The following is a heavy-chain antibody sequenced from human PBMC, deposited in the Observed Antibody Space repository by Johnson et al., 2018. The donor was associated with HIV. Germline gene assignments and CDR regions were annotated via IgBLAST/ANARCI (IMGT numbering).Heavy chain of an antibody. CDR1: GFTFSSYD. D-gene: IGHD5-24*01. CDR3: AKDCGRWLQSDAFDI. CDR2: ISGSGGST. Sequence: EVQLVESGGGLVKPGGSLRLSCAASGFTFSSYDMHWVRQATGKGLEWVSAISGSGGSTYYADSVKGRFTISRDNSKNTLYLQMNSLRAEDTAVYYCAKDCGRWLQSDAFDIWGQGTMVTVSS. J-gene: IGHJ3*02. V-gene: IGHV3-23*04.